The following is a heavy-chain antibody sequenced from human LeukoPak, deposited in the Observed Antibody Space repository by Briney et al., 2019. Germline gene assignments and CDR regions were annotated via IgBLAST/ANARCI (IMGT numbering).Heavy chain of an antibody. D-gene: IGHD3-16*02. Sequence: GRSLRLSCAASGFTSGDYVMHWVRHAPGKGLEWVSGISWNSGSIVYADSVKGRFTISRDNAKNSLYLQMNSLRAEDMALYYCAKEAPRQYDYVWGSYREGGGYFDYWGQGTLVTVSS. CDR3: AKEAPRQYDYVWGSYREGGGYFDY. V-gene: IGHV3-9*02. CDR2: ISWNSGSI. J-gene: IGHJ4*02. CDR1: GFTSGDYV.